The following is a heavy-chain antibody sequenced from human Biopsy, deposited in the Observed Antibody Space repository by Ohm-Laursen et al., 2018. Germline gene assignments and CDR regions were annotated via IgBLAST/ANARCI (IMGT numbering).Heavy chain of an antibody. J-gene: IGHJ6*02. V-gene: IGHV3-30*18. CDR1: GFTLNNYG. CDR2: IFYDGSNT. Sequence: SLRLSYAASGFTLNNYGMQGVRQAPGKGLEWVAFIFYDGSNTYYADSVKGRFTISRDNSRDTLYLQMSSLRAEDTAVYYCAKDRYNYTPIGGFSMDVWGQGTTVTVSS. CDR3: AKDRYNYTPIGGFSMDV. D-gene: IGHD5-18*01.